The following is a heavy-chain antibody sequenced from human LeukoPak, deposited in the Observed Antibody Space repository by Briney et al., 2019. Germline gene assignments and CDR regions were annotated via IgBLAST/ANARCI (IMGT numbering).Heavy chain of an antibody. V-gene: IGHV3-9*01. Sequence: PGRSLRLSCAASGFTFDDYAMHWVRQAPGKGLEWVSGISWNSGSIGYADSVKGRFTISRDNAKNSLYLQMNSLRAEDTALYYCARDSYYYDSSGIFDYWGQGTLVTVSS. D-gene: IGHD3-22*01. CDR2: ISWNSGSI. CDR1: GFTFDDYA. J-gene: IGHJ4*02. CDR3: ARDSYYYDSSGIFDY.